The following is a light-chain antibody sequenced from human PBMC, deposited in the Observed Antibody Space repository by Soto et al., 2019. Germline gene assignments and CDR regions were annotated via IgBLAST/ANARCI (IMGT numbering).Light chain of an antibody. CDR1: QSVIKY. Sequence: DIQMTQSPSSLSASVGDRVTITCRASQSVIKYLHWYQQKPGKVPRLLIYAASNLQTGVPSRFSGSGSGADFTLNISSLQPEDVGSYFCQQGYTSPWTFGPGTKVELQ. J-gene: IGKJ1*01. V-gene: IGKV1-39*01. CDR2: AAS. CDR3: QQGYTSPWT.